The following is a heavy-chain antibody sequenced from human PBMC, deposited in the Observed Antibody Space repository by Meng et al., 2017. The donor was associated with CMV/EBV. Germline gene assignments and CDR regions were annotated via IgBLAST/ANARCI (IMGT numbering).Heavy chain of an antibody. CDR1: GFTFSSYG. Sequence: GGSLRLSCAASGFTFSSYGMHWVRQAPGKGLEWVAFIRYDGSNKYYADSVKGRFTISRDKSKNTLYLQMNSLRAEDTAVYYWAKQLVYYYYGMDVWGQGTTVTVSS. V-gene: IGHV3-30*02. CDR2: IRYDGSNK. CDR3: AKQLVYYYYGMDV. J-gene: IGHJ6*02. D-gene: IGHD6-13*01.